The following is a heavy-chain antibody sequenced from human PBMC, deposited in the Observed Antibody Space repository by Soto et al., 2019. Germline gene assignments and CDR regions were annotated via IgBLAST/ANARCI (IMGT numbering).Heavy chain of an antibody. CDR2: ISYDGNNK. CDR1: GFTFSGYA. D-gene: IGHD1-26*01. Sequence: GGSLRLSCAASGFTFSGYAMHWVRQAPDKGLEWVTSISYDGNNKYYADSVKGRFTISRDNSKNTLYLQMNSLRAEDTAVYYCAIPPLKVGPTPYNWFDPWGQGTLVTVSS. CDR3: AIPPLKVGPTPYNWFDP. V-gene: IGHV3-30-3*01. J-gene: IGHJ5*02.